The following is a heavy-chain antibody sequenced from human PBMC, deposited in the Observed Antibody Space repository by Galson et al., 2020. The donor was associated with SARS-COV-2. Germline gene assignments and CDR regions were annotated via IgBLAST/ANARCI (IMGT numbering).Heavy chain of an antibody. CDR1: GFTFSNYY. J-gene: IGHJ4*02. D-gene: IGHD3-16*01. CDR3: ARTLGSDFDS. CDR2: ISSSAGVM. V-gene: IGHV3-11*04. Sequence: GGSLRLSCAASGFTFSNYYMSWIRQAPGKGLEWVSYISSSAGVMYYADSVKGRFTLSRDNTKNSLYLQMNSLRAEDTALYYCARTLGSDFDSWGQGTPVTVSS.